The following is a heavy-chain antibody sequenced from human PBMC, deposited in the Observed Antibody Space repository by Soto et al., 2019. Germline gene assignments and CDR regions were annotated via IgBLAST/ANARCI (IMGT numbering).Heavy chain of an antibody. CDR2: IKQDGSET. CDR1: GFTFRNYW. V-gene: IGHV3-7*01. CDR3: ARGCATVAGTGDN. Sequence: ELQLVESGGGLVQPGGSLRLSCVVSGFTFRNYWMSWVRQAPGKGLEWVANIKQDGSETYYVDSVKGRFTISRDNAKDSLYLQMTSLRGEDTAVYYCARGCATVAGTGDNWGQGTLFIVSS. D-gene: IGHD6-19*01. J-gene: IGHJ4*02.